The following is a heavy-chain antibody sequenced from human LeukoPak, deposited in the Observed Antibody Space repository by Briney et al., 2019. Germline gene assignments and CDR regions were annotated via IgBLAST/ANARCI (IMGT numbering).Heavy chain of an antibody. CDR2: LYSGGIT. J-gene: IGHJ4*02. D-gene: IGHD1-7*01. V-gene: IGHV3-53*01. CDR1: GFTLSTYA. Sequence: GGSLRLSCAASGFTLSTYAMSWVRQAPGKGLEWVSLLYSGGITYYADSVKGRFTISRDNSKNTLFLQMNSLRAEDTAVYYCARGDWNYYFDYWGRGTLVTVSS. CDR3: ARGDWNYYFDY.